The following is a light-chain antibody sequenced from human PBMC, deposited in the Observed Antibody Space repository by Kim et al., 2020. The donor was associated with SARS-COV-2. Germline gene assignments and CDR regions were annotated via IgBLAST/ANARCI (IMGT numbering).Light chain of an antibody. Sequence: VTPKEKVTITCRASKSIGSSLHWYQQKPGQSPKLLIKYASQSFSGVPSRFSGSGSGTDFTLTINSLEAEDAATYYCHQSGSLPHTFGQGTKVDIK. CDR3: HQSGSLPHT. CDR2: YAS. CDR1: KSIGSS. J-gene: IGKJ2*01. V-gene: IGKV6-21*01.